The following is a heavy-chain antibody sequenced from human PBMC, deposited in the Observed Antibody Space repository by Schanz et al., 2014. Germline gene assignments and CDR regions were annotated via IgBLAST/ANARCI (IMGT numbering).Heavy chain of an antibody. CDR2: ISSSSSTR. CDR1: GFIFRSFG. D-gene: IGHD2-15*01. CDR3: AKTPREYCNYDNCPNWFDS. Sequence: GQLVESGGGVVQPGKSLRLSCATSGFIFRSFGIHWVRQAPGKGLEWVSYISSSSSTRYYADSVKGRFTISRDNSKNTLYLQMNSLRAEDTAVYYCAKTPREYCNYDNCPNWFDSWGQGTLVTASS. J-gene: IGHJ5*01. V-gene: IGHV3-48*01.